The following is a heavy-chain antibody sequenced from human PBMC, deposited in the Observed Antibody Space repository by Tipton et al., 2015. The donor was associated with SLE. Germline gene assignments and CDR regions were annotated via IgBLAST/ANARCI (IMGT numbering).Heavy chain of an antibody. D-gene: IGHD5-24*01. J-gene: IGHJ4*02. Sequence: LRLSCTVSGDSISGSTFHWGWIRQPPGKSLQWIGSIYYTGTTYYNPAIKSRVSMSVDISKNQFFLTLRSVTAADTAVYFCARGDVDWGQGTLVTVSS. CDR2: IYYTGTT. CDR1: GDSISGSTFH. V-gene: IGHV4-39*07. CDR3: ARGDVD.